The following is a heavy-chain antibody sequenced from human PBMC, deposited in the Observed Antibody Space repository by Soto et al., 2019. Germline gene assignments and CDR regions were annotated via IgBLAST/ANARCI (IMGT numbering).Heavy chain of an antibody. CDR3: ARSKGHVDTAMARDYYGMDV. J-gene: IGHJ6*02. CDR2: IDPSDSYT. Sequence: GESLKISCKGSGYSFTSYWISWVRQMPGKGLEWMGRIDPSDSYTNYSPSFQGHVTISADKSISTAYLQWSSLKASDTAMYYCARSKGHVDTAMARDYYGMDVWGQGTTVTVS. CDR1: GYSFTSYW. V-gene: IGHV5-10-1*01. D-gene: IGHD5-18*01.